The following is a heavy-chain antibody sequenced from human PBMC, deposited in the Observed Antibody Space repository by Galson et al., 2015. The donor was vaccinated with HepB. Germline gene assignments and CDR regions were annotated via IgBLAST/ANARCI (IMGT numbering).Heavy chain of an antibody. V-gene: IGHV6-1*01. J-gene: IGHJ4*02. CDR2: TYYRSKWYN. CDR1: GDSVSSTSST. Sequence: CAISGDSVSSTSSTWVWVRQSPSRGLEWLGRTYYRSKWYNDYAVSVKGRITINPDTSKNQFSLELSSVTPEDTAVYYCSRGNYGSGGVPYWGQGAPVTVSS. D-gene: IGHD6-25*01. CDR3: SRGNYGSGGVPY.